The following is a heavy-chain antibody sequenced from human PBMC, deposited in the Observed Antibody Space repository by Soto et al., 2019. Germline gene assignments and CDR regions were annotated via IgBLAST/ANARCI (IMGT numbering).Heavy chain of an antibody. CDR3: ARDGRLASYYDFWSGYYGMDV. CDR2: ISYDGSNK. J-gene: IGHJ6*02. Sequence: GGSLRLSCAASGFTFSSYAIHWVRQAPGKGLEWVAVISYDGSNKYYADSVKGRFTISRDNSKNTLYLQMNSLRAEDTAVYYCARDGRLASYYDFWSGYYGMDVWGQGTTVTVSS. CDR1: GFTFSSYA. V-gene: IGHV3-30-3*01. D-gene: IGHD3-3*01.